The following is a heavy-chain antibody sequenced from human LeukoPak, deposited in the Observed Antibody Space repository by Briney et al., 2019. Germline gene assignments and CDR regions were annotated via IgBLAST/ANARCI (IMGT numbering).Heavy chain of an antibody. V-gene: IGHV4-39*07. J-gene: IGHJ3*02. CDR1: GGSISSSSYY. D-gene: IGHD3-10*01. CDR3: ARDLFDAFDI. CDR2: IYTSGST. Sequence: SETLSLTCTVSGGSISSSSYYWGWIRQPPGKGLEWIGRIYTSGSTNYNPSLKSRVTISVDTSKNQFSLKLSSVTAADTAVYYCARDLFDAFDIWGQGTMVTVSS.